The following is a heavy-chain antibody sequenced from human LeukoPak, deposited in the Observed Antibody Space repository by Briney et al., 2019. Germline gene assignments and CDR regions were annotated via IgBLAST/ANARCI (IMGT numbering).Heavy chain of an antibody. CDR2: ISWNSGII. CDR1: GFTFDDYG. Sequence: PGRSLRLSCVASGFTFDDYGMFWVRQTPGKGLEWVSAISWNSGIIAYADSVKGRFTISRDNAKNSLFLQMNSLRAEDTAVYYCARFETVAAKPLEYWGQGALVTVSS. V-gene: IGHV3-9*01. D-gene: IGHD6-19*01. J-gene: IGHJ4*02. CDR3: ARFETVAAKPLEY.